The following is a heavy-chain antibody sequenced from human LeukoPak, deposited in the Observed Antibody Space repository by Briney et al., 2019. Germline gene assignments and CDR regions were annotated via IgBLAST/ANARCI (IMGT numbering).Heavy chain of an antibody. D-gene: IGHD3-10*01. V-gene: IGHV4-61*01. Sequence: PSETLSLTCTVSGGSVSSTNYCWSWIRQPPGEGVEWIGYFYYTGTTNSNPYLKSRVTMSVATSKNEFSLKLSSVTAADTAVYYCASDLVGSGHFLPESPWGQGNVVTVSA. CDR3: ASDLVGSGHFLPESP. CDR1: GGSVSSTNYC. CDR2: FYYTGTT. J-gene: IGHJ5*02.